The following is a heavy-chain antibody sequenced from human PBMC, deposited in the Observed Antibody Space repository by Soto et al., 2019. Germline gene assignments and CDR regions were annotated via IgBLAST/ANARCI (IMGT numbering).Heavy chain of an antibody. Sequence: SETLSLTCAVYGGSFSGYYWSWIRQPPGRGLEWIGEINHSGSTNYNPSLKSRVTISVDTSKNQFSLKLSSVTAADTAVYYCAARYLGKYYYCYYGMDVWGQGTTVTVSS. CDR1: GGSFSGYY. CDR3: AARYLGKYYYCYYGMDV. J-gene: IGHJ6*02. D-gene: IGHD1-20*01. CDR2: INHSGST. V-gene: IGHV4-34*01.